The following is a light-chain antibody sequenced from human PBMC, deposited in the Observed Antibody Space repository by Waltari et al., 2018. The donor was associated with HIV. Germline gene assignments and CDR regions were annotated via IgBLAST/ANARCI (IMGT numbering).Light chain of an antibody. CDR1: NNGAVR. V-gene: IGLV3-21*02. CDR2: NDD. Sequence: SYVLTQQPSVSVPPGQTARIACGGHNNGAVRVHWYQQKTGQAPVLVVDNDDDRPSGIPERFSGSNSGNTATLTISRVEAGDEADYYCHVWDNTRDHLVFGGGTKLTVL. CDR3: HVWDNTRDHLV. J-gene: IGLJ2*01.